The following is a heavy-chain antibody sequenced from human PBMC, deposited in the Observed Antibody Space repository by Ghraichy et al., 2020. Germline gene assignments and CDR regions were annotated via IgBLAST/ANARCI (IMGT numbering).Heavy chain of an antibody. Sequence: SETLSLTCTVSGGSISAGPSYWTWIRQHPGKGLEWIGYMYYSGTSYYNPSLKSRVSISLDTSKIHISLKVTSVTDADTAVYYCAHGFGHHYHGMDVWGQGTTVTVSS. J-gene: IGHJ6*02. CDR2: MYYSGTS. CDR3: AHGFGHHYHGMDV. V-gene: IGHV4-31*03. CDR1: GGSISAGPSY. D-gene: IGHD3-16*01.